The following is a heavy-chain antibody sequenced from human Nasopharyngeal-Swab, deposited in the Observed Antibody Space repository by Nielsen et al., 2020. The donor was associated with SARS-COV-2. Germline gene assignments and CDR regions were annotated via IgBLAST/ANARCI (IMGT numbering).Heavy chain of an antibody. J-gene: IGHJ4*02. CDR3: ARWRGSTTWYFGY. CDR1: GFPLKNYN. CDR2: INVSSLTT. D-gene: IGHD2-2*01. Sequence: GESLKISCAVSGFPLKNYNMIWVRQAPGKGLEWLSYINVSSLTTYYADSVKGRFTISRDNAKNTLYLQINSLRVEDTAVYYCARWRGSTTWYFGYWGQGTLVTVSS. V-gene: IGHV3-48*04.